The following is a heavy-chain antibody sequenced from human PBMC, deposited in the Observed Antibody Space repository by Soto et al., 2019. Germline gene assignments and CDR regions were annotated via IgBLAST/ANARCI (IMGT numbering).Heavy chain of an antibody. J-gene: IGHJ4*02. Sequence: QVPLVQSGAEVKKPGASVKVSCKASGYTFITYGVSWVRQAPGQGLDWLGWISTYNGNTRYAERLQGRVTMTTDTTTNTAYMELRNLRSDATAVYYCARGPTDYYDNSANYFLDYWGQGTLVTVSS. CDR3: ARGPTDYYDNSANYFLDY. D-gene: IGHD3-22*01. CDR1: GYTFITYG. CDR2: ISTYNGNT. V-gene: IGHV1-18*01.